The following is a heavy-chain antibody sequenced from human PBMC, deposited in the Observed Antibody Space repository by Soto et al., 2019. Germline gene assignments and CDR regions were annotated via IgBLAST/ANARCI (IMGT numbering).Heavy chain of an antibody. CDR3: ARGSSNWAYYFDF. V-gene: IGHV3-48*02. CDR1: GFTFSSYS. D-gene: IGHD6-13*01. Sequence: EVHLVESGGGLVQPGGSLRLSCAASGFTFSSYSLNWVRQAPGKGLEWVSYITSSGTTVYYADSVRGRFTISRDNAKNSLYLQMNSLRDDDTAVYYCARGSSNWAYYFDFWGQGTLVTFSS. J-gene: IGHJ4*02. CDR2: ITSSGTTV.